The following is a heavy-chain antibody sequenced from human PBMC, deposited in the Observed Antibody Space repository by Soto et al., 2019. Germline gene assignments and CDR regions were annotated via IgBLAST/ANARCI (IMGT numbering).Heavy chain of an antibody. Sequence: QVQLVESGGGVVQPGRSLRLSCAASGFTFSSYAMHWVRQAPGKGLEWVAVISYDGSNKYYADSVKGRFTISRDNSKNTLYLQMTSLSAEETVVYYGARASNGWYCDYWGQGTLVTVSS. V-gene: IGHV3-30-3*01. CDR2: ISYDGSNK. D-gene: IGHD6-19*01. J-gene: IGHJ4*02. CDR1: GFTFSSYA. CDR3: ARASNGWYCDY.